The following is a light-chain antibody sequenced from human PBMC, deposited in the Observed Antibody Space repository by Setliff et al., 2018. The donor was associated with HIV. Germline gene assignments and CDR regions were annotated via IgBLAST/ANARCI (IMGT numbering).Light chain of an antibody. J-gene: IGLJ3*02. V-gene: IGLV2-23*02. Sequence: QSALTQPASVSGSPGQSITISCTGTSSDVGGYNLVSWYQQNPGKAPKLVIYEVNKWPSGVSNRFSGSKSGNTASLTVSGLQAEDEAEYYCCSYAGSSTWVFGGGTKVTVL. CDR1: SSDVGGYNL. CDR2: EVN. CDR3: CSYAGSSTWV.